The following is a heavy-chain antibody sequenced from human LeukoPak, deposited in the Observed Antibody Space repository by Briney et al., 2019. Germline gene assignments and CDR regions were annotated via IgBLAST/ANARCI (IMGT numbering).Heavy chain of an antibody. D-gene: IGHD3-22*01. CDR3: ARGFHYDSSGYYYFY. Sequence: ASVKISCKVSGYTFTDYYMHWVQQAPGKGLEWMGLVDPEDGETIYAEKFQGRVTITADTSTDTAYMELSSLRSEDTAVYYCARGFHYDSSGYYYFYWGQGTLVTVSS. CDR1: GYTFTDYY. CDR2: VDPEDGET. J-gene: IGHJ4*02. V-gene: IGHV1-69-2*01.